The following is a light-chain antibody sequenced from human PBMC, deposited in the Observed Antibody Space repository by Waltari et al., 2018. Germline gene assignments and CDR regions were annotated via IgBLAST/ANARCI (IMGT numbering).Light chain of an antibody. V-gene: IGKV3-11*01. CDR2: DAS. CDR3: HQRSNWPLT. Sequence: EIVLTQSPATLSLSPGERATLSCRASQSVDTYLAWYQHKPGQVPRLLIYDASNRATGIPARFSGSGSGADFTLIISSLEPEDFAVYYCHQRSNWPLTFGPGTKVEIK. CDR1: QSVDTY. J-gene: IGKJ3*01.